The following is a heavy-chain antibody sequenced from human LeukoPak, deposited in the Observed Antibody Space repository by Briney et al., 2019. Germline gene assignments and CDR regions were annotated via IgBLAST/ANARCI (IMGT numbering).Heavy chain of an antibody. Sequence: GGSLRLSCAASGFTFSSYAMHWVRQAPGKGLEWVAVISYDGSNKYYADSVKGRFTISRDNSKNTLYLQMNSLRAEDTAVYYCARQLTLGEWYYYDSSGYYPPFDYWGQGTLVTVSS. D-gene: IGHD3-22*01. V-gene: IGHV3-30-3*01. J-gene: IGHJ4*02. CDR2: ISYDGSNK. CDR1: GFTFSSYA. CDR3: ARQLTLGEWYYYDSSGYYPPFDY.